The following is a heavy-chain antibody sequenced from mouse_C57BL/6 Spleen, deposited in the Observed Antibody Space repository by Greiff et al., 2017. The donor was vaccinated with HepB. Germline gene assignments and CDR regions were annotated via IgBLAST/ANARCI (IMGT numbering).Heavy chain of an antibody. Sequence: EVQLQQSGPVLVKPGASVKMSCKASGYTFTDYYMNWVKQSHGKSLEWIGVINPYNGGTSYNQKFKGKATLTVDKSSSTAYMELNSLTSEDSAVYYCARRGIYYYGSSYVLFDYWGQGTTLTVSS. D-gene: IGHD1-1*01. V-gene: IGHV1-19*01. CDR3: ARRGIYYYGSSYVLFDY. J-gene: IGHJ2*01. CDR1: GYTFTDYY. CDR2: INPYNGGT.